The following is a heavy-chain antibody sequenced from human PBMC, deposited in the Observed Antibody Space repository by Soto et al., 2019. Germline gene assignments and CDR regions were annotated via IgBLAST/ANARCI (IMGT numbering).Heavy chain of an antibody. CDR2: ISSNGGST. D-gene: IGHD3-9*01. J-gene: IGHJ4*02. CDR3: VKPNSSDDYVILTGYFDY. V-gene: IGHV3-64D*09. Sequence: GGSLRLSCSASGFTFSSYAMHWVRQAPGKGLEYVSAISSNGGSTYYADSVKGRFTISRDNSKNTLYLQMSSLRAEDTAVYYCVKPNSSDDYVILTGYFDYWGQGTLVTVSS. CDR1: GFTFSSYA.